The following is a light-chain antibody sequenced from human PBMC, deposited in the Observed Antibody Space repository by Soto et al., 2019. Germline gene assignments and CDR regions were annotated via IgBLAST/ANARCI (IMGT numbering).Light chain of an antibody. CDR1: QSISSW. CDR3: QQYNSYWT. CDR2: DAS. Sequence: DIQMTLSPFTLSASVGDRVTITCRASQSISSWLAWYQQKPGKAPKLLIYDASSLESGVPSRFSGSGSGTEFTLTISSLQPDDFATYYCQQYNSYWTFGQGTKVEIK. J-gene: IGKJ1*01. V-gene: IGKV1-5*01.